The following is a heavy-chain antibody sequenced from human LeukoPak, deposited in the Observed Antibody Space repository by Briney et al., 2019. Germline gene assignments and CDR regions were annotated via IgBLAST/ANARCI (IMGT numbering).Heavy chain of an antibody. CDR2: ISSSSSYI. V-gene: IGHV3-21*01. D-gene: IGHD3-22*01. Sequence: GGSLRLSCAASGFTFSSYNMNWVRKAPGKGLEWVSSISSSSSYIYYADSVKGRFTISRDNAKNSLYLQMNSLRAEDTAVYYCARVTYYDSSGYSRWGQGTLVTVSS. J-gene: IGHJ4*02. CDR1: GFTFSSYN. CDR3: ARVTYYDSSGYSR.